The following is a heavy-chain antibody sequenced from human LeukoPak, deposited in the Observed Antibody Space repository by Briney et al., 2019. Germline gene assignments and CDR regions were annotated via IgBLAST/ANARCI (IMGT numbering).Heavy chain of an antibody. D-gene: IGHD5-12*01. CDR2: IYHSGST. V-gene: IGHV4-38-2*01. CDR3: ARRGYSGYVDFDY. CDR1: GYSISSGYY. J-gene: IGHJ4*02. Sequence: SETLSLTCAVSGYSISSGYYGGWIRQPPGKGLEWIGSIYHSGSTYYNPSLKSRVTISVDTSKNQFSLKLSSVTAADTAVYYCARRGYSGYVDFDYWGQGTLVTVSS.